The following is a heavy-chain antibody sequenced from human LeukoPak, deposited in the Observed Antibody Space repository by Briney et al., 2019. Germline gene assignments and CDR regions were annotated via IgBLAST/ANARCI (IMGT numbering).Heavy chain of an antibody. CDR3: ASSPTTVTTSLVY. D-gene: IGHD4-17*01. Sequence: GASVKVSCKTSGGTFSSYAISWVRQAPGQGLEWMGRIIPIFGTANYAQKFQGRVTITTDESTSTAYMELSSLRSEDTAVYYCASSPTTVTTSLVYWGQGTLVTVSS. V-gene: IGHV1-69*05. J-gene: IGHJ4*02. CDR2: IIPIFGTA. CDR1: GGTFSSYA.